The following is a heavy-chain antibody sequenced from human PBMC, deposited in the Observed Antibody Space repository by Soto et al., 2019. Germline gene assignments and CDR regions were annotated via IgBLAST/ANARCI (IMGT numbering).Heavy chain of an antibody. Sequence: GGSLRLSCAASGFTFSSYWMSWVRQAPGKGLEWVANIKQDGSEKYYVDSVKGRFTISRDNAKNSLYLQMNSLRAEDTAVYYCARDGCSSTSCYLDYYYYMDVWGKGTTVTVSS. D-gene: IGHD2-2*01. V-gene: IGHV3-7*01. CDR1: GFTFSSYW. CDR3: ARDGCSSTSCYLDYYYYMDV. CDR2: IKQDGSEK. J-gene: IGHJ6*03.